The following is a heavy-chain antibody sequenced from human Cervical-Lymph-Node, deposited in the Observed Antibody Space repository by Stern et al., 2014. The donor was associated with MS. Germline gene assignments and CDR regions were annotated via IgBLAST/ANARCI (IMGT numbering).Heavy chain of an antibody. J-gene: IGHJ4*02. V-gene: IGHV1-69*01. CDR1: GGTFSNYG. CDR2: IIPIFGTA. CDR3: AREFNYDTSGYYFYY. Sequence: MQLVESGAEVKKPGSSVKVSCKASGGTFSNYGISWVRQAPGQGLVWMGGIIPIFGTANYAQKFQGRVTITADESTSTAYMELSSLRSEDTAVYYCAREFNYDTSGYYFYYWGQGTLVTVSS. D-gene: IGHD3-22*01.